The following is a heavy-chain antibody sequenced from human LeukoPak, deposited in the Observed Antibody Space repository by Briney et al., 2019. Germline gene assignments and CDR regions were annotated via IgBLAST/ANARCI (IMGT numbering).Heavy chain of an antibody. CDR1: GFTFSSYA. D-gene: IGHD3-10*01. Sequence: GGSPRLSCAASGFTFSSYAMSWVRQAPGKGLEWVSAISGSGGSTYYADSVKGRFTISRDNSKNTLYLQMNSLRAEDTAIYYCAKDRRGYYGSGSYEPPGDYWGQGTLVTVSP. J-gene: IGHJ4*02. CDR2: ISGSGGST. V-gene: IGHV3-23*01. CDR3: AKDRRGYYGSGSYEPPGDY.